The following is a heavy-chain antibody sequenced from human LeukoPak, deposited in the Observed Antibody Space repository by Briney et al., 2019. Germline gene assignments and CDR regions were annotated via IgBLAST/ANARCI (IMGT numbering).Heavy chain of an antibody. CDR3: ARDVPLGGIDY. D-gene: IGHD1-26*01. J-gene: IGHJ4*02. CDR1: GFTFSNFW. V-gene: IGHV3-7*01. CDR2: VNQDGSEK. Sequence: PGGSLRLSYAASGFTFSNFWMSWVRQAPGKGLEWVANVNQDGSEKYYLDSVKGQFTISRDNAGNSLSLQMSSLRVEDTAIYYCARDVPLGGIDYWGQGVQVAVSP.